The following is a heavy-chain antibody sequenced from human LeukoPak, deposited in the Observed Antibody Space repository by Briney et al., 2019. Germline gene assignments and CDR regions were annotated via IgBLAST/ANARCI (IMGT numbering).Heavy chain of an antibody. CDR2: ISSNVGST. CDR3: ARERGTVAMVYGMDV. V-gene: IGHV3-43*02. D-gene: IGHD2-8*01. J-gene: IGHJ6*02. CDR1: GFTFADYA. Sequence: GGSLRLSCAASGFTFADYATHWARYASGQGMDWVSLISSNVGSTSYADSVKGRFTISRDNSKNSVYLQMNSLRREDAALYECARERGTVAMVYGMDVWGQGTTVTVSS.